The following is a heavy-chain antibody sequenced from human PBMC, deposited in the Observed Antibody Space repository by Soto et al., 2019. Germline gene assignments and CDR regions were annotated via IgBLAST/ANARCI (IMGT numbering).Heavy chain of an antibody. Sequence: GVSLRLSCAVSGFTLGNYGMHWVRRAPGKGLVWVSRINDYGTTINYAESVEGRFIISRDDAKSEVYLQMNNLRAEDSAVYYCARGGLEHFDYWGQGALVTVSS. V-gene: IGHV3-74*01. CDR1: GFTLGNYG. D-gene: IGHD1-1*01. CDR3: ARGGLEHFDY. J-gene: IGHJ4*02. CDR2: INDYGTTI.